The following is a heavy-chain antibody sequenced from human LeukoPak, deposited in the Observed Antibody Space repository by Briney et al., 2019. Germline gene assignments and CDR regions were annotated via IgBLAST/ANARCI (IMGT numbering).Heavy chain of an antibody. V-gene: IGHV4-39*01. CDR2: IYYSGTT. Sequence: SETLSLTCIASGGSLNRPNYYWGCIRQPPGKGLEWIGTIYYSGTTYYNSSLKSRLTRSVDSSNNQCSPKLTSVTASHTAVYYCARHDYYGSLNWFDPWGQGTLLTVSS. D-gene: IGHD3-10*01. CDR3: ARHDYYGSLNWFDP. J-gene: IGHJ5*02. CDR1: GGSLNRPNYY.